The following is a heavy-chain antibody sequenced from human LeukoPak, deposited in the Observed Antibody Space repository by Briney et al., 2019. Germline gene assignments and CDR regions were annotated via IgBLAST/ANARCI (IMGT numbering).Heavy chain of an antibody. J-gene: IGHJ3*02. V-gene: IGHV4-4*07. Sequence: SETLSLTCTGSGCSISSYDWSWIRQPAGKGLEWIGRIYTSGSTNYNPSLKSRVTMSVDTSKNQFSLKLSSVTAADTAVYYCARDLRGARAFDIWGQGTMVTVSS. CDR1: GCSISSYD. CDR3: ARDLRGARAFDI. CDR2: IYTSGST.